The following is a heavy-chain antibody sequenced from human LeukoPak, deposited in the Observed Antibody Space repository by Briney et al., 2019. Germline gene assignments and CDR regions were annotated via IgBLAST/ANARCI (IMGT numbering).Heavy chain of an antibody. D-gene: IGHD6-6*01. Sequence: GESLKISCKGSGYSVTSYWIGWVRQMPGKGLEWMGIIYPGDSDTRYSSSFQGQVTISADKSVSTAYLQWSSLQASDTAMYYCARRLDDAFDIWGQGTMVTVSS. CDR1: GYSVTSYW. CDR2: IYPGDSDT. CDR3: ARRLDDAFDI. J-gene: IGHJ3*02. V-gene: IGHV5-51*01.